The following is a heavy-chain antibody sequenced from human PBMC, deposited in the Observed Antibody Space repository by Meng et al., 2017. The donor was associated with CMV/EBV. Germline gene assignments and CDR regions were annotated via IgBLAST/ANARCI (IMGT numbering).Heavy chain of an antibody. CDR1: GFTFSSYA. J-gene: IGHJ4*02. CDR3: AKDVSSGYYHPYFDY. V-gene: IGHV3-23*01. Sequence: SGFTFSSYAMSGVRQAPGKGLEWVSAISGSGGSTYYADSVKGRFTISRDNSKNTLYLQMNSLRAEDTAVYYCAKDVSSGYYHPYFDYWGQGTLVTVSS. CDR2: ISGSGGST. D-gene: IGHD3-22*01.